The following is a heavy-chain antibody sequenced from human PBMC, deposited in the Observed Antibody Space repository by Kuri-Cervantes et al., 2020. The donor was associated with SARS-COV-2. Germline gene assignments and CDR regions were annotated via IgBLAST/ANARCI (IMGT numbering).Heavy chain of an antibody. D-gene: IGHD3-3*01. CDR1: GGSFSGYY. CDR3: ARSPYDFWSGSWG. Sequence: GSLRLSCAVYGGSFSGYYWSWIRQPPGKGLEWIGEINHSGSTNYNPSLKSRVTISVDTSKNQFSLKLSSVTAADTAVYYCARSPYDFWSGSWGWGQGTLVTVSS. CDR2: INHSGST. V-gene: IGHV4-34*01. J-gene: IGHJ4*02.